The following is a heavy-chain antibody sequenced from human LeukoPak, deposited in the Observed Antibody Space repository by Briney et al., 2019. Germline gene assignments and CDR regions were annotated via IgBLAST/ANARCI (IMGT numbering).Heavy chain of an antibody. CDR2: IYHSGST. Sequence: SETLSLTCAVSGGSIISSSYNWGWIRQPPGKGLEWIGTIYHSGSTNYNPSLRSRVTISVDKSKNQFSLNLSSVIAADTAVYYCATVAVAGTFAWGQGTLATVSS. CDR3: ATVAVAGTFA. J-gene: IGHJ4*02. CDR1: GGSIISSSYN. V-gene: IGHV4-39*07. D-gene: IGHD6-19*01.